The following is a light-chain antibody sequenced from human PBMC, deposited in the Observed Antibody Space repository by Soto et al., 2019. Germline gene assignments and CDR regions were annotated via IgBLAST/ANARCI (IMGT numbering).Light chain of an antibody. CDR2: AAS. J-gene: IGKJ2*01. CDR3: QQRYSPPST. V-gene: IGKV1-39*01. CDR1: QSISSY. Sequence: DIQMTQSPSSLSVSVGDRVTITCRASQSISSYLNWYQQKPGKAPKLLIYAASSLQSGVPSRFRGRGSGTDVTLTISSLHPEDLATYCCQQRYSPPSTFAQGTKL.